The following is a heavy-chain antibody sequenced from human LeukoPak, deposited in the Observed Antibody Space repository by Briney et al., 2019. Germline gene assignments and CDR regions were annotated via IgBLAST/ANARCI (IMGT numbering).Heavy chain of an antibody. CDR1: GGTFSSYA. CDR2: IIPILGIA. Sequence: SVKVSCKASGGTFSSYAISWVRQAPGQGLEWMGRIIPILGIANYTQKFQGRVTITADKSTGTAYMELSSLRSEDTAVYYCARDASYYYGSGSRVDPWGQGTLVTVSS. D-gene: IGHD3-10*01. V-gene: IGHV1-69*04. J-gene: IGHJ5*02. CDR3: ARDASYYYGSGSRVDP.